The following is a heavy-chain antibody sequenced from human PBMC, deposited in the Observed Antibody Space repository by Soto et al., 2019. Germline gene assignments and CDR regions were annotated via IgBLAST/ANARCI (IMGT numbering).Heavy chain of an antibody. D-gene: IGHD2-15*01. J-gene: IGHJ5*02. CDR1: GFTFITYD. Sequence: ASVKVSCKASGFTFITYDFSWVRQAAGQGLEWMGWMNPNNGNAGFSQKFRGRINMTRNTSISTAYLELSSLRSDDSAVYFCARGGGSSTHQFPFDPWGQGTLVTVSS. CDR3: ARGGGSSTHQFPFDP. CDR2: MNPNNGNA. V-gene: IGHV1-8*01.